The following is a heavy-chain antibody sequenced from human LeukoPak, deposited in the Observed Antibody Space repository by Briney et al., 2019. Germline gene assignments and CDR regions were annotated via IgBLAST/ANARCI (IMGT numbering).Heavy chain of an antibody. Sequence: PGRSLRLSCAASGFTFSSYAMSWVRQAPGKGLEWVSAISGSGGSTYYADSVKGRFTISRDNSKNTLYLQMNSLRAEDTAVYYCAKDTDYDFWSGYYLDYWGQGTLVTVSS. CDR2: ISGSGGST. CDR1: GFTFSSYA. CDR3: AKDTDYDFWSGYYLDY. V-gene: IGHV3-23*01. J-gene: IGHJ4*02. D-gene: IGHD3-3*01.